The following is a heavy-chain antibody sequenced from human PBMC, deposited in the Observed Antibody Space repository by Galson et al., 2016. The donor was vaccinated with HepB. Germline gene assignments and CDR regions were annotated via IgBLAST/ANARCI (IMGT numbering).Heavy chain of an antibody. CDR2: LSSNIGAT. Sequence: SVKVSCKASGYTFTGYYIHWVRQAPGQGLEWMAWLSSNIGATNYAQKFQGWVTITRDTSISTAYMELTSLTSDATAIYYCATSTGSRSGWGAFDIWGRGTMVTVSS. CDR1: GYTFTGYY. V-gene: IGHV1-2*04. J-gene: IGHJ3*02. D-gene: IGHD6-25*01. CDR3: ATSTGSRSGWGAFDI.